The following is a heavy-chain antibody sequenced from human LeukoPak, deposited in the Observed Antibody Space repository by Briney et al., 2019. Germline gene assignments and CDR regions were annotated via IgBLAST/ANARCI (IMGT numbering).Heavy chain of an antibody. D-gene: IGHD6-19*01. Sequence: PSETLSLTCAVYGGSFSGYYWSWIRQPPGKGLEWIGEINHSGSTNYNPSLKSRVTISVDTSKNQFSLKLSSVTAADTAVYYCARRKEWLVRWFDPWGQGTLVIVSS. CDR2: INHSGST. V-gene: IGHV4-34*01. CDR3: ARRKEWLVRWFDP. J-gene: IGHJ5*02. CDR1: GGSFSGYY.